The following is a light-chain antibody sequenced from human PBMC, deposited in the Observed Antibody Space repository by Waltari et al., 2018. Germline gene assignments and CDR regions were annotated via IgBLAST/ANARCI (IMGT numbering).Light chain of an antibody. Sequence: EIVMTQSPATLSESPGERATLSCRASQSVSSNLAWYQQKPGQAPRLLIYGASTRATGIPARFSGSGSGTEFTLTISSLQSEDFAVYYCQQYNNWQTWTFGQGTKVEIK. J-gene: IGKJ1*01. CDR2: GAS. CDR3: QQYNNWQTWT. CDR1: QSVSSN. V-gene: IGKV3-15*01.